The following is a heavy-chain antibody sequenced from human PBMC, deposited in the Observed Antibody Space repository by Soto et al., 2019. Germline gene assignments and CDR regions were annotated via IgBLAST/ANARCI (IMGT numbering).Heavy chain of an antibody. CDR2: VNPIVSMS. CDR1: GDTFNFYS. Sequence: QVQLVQSGAEVKRPGSSVKVSCKASGDTFNFYSINWVRQAPGLGLEWMGRVNPIVSMSNYAQKFQGRVTRTAAKSTSPAYMELSSLRYEDTAIYYCASSYGSGYRAFDYWGQVALVTVAS. J-gene: IGHJ4*02. V-gene: IGHV1-69*02. D-gene: IGHD3-10*01. CDR3: ASSYGSGYRAFDY.